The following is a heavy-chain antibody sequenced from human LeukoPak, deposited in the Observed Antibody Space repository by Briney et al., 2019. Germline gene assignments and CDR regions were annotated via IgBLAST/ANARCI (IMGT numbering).Heavy chain of an antibody. CDR1: GFTFSSYW. V-gene: IGHV3-7*01. Sequence: GGSLRLSCAASGFTFSSYWMSWVRQAPGKGLEWVADIKQDGSEKYYVDSVKGRFTISRDNAKNTLYLQMNSLRAEDTAVYYCARDGSGSRKTYQFDPWGQGTLVTVSS. CDR3: ARDGSGSRKTYQFDP. CDR2: IKQDGSEK. D-gene: IGHD1-26*01. J-gene: IGHJ5*02.